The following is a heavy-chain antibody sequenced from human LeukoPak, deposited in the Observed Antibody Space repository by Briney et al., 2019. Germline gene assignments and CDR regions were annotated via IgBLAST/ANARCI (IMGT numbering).Heavy chain of an antibody. CDR1: GFNFTSYG. D-gene: IGHD3-10*01. CDR2: ISAYIGNP. Sequence: GASVKVACKASGFNFTSYGFSWVRQASGQGLEWMGWISAYIGNPKYAQSFQGRVTVTTDTSTSTAYMELRSLRSDDTAVYFCARGRYFGLGYWGQGTLVTVSS. CDR3: ARGRYFGLGY. J-gene: IGHJ4*02. V-gene: IGHV1-18*01.